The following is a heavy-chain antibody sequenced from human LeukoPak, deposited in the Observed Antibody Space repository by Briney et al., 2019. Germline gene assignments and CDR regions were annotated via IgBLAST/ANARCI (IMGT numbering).Heavy chain of an antibody. Sequence: GGSLRLSCAASGFTVSSNYMSWVRQAPGKGLEWVSVIYSGGSTYYADSVRGRFTISRDNSKTTMYLQMNSLRAEDTAVYYCARTRITIFGVVIHFDYWGQGTLVTVSS. J-gene: IGHJ4*02. CDR2: IYSGGST. V-gene: IGHV3-66*02. D-gene: IGHD3-3*01. CDR3: ARTRITIFGVVIHFDY. CDR1: GFTVSSNY.